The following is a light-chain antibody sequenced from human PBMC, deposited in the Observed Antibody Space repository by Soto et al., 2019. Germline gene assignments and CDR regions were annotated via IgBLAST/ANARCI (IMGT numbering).Light chain of an antibody. V-gene: IGKV3D-11*01. CDR3: HQRQSSTRT. Sequence: EIVLTQSPATLSSFPGDRVTLSCRASQAVNTRLAWYQHKPGQAPRLLIYLTSNRDAGIRARFSGSGAGTDFTLTISDVEPEDFAVYYCHQRQSSTRTFGQGTKVDIK. CDR1: QAVNTR. CDR2: LTS. J-gene: IGKJ1*01.